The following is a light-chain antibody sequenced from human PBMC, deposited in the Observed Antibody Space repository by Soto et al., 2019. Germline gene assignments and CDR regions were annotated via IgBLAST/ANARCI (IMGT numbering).Light chain of an antibody. J-gene: IGLJ1*01. CDR1: SSDVGSYNY. CDR3: CSYAGTTTSYV. CDR2: EVN. V-gene: IGLV2-23*02. Sequence: QSVLTQPASVSGSPGQSITISCTGTSSDVGSYNYVSWFQHHPGKAPKLIIYEVNKRPSGISDRFSGSKSGNTASLTISGLQAEDEADYYRCSYAGTTTSYVFGTGTKVPVL.